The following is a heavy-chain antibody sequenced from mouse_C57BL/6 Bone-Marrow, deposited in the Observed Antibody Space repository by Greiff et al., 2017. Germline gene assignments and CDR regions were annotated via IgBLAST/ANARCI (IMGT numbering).Heavy chain of an antibody. CDR3: ARFYYGSSYGFAY. J-gene: IGHJ3*01. D-gene: IGHD1-1*01. Sequence: QVQLQQPGAELVKPGASVKMSCKASGYTFTSYWITWVKQRPGQGLEWIGDIYPGSGSTNYNEKFKSKATLTVDTSSSTAYMQLSSLTSEDSAVYFCARFYYGSSYGFAYGGQGTLVTVSA. V-gene: IGHV1-55*01. CDR1: GYTFTSYW. CDR2: IYPGSGST.